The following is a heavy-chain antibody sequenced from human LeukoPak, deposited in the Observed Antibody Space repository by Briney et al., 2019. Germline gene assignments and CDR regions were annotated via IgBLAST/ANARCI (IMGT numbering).Heavy chain of an antibody. CDR3: AREKEYYYDSSGYLSYFDY. Sequence: SETLSLTCTVSGYSISSGYYWGWIRQPPGKGLEWIGSIYHSGSTYYNPSLKSRVTISVDTSKNQFSLRLSSVTAADTAVYYCAREKEYYYDSSGYLSYFDYWGQGTLVTVSS. CDR1: GYSISSGYY. D-gene: IGHD3-22*01. V-gene: IGHV4-38-2*02. J-gene: IGHJ4*02. CDR2: IYHSGST.